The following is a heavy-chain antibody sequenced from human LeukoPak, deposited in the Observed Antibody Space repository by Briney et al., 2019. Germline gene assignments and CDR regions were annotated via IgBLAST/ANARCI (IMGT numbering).Heavy chain of an antibody. D-gene: IGHD2-21*02. CDR3: AGQAYCGGDCSANFDY. CDR2: ISPGDSDA. V-gene: IGHV5-51*01. Sequence: GESLQISCKGSGYMFTSHWIGWVRQTPGKGLEWMGIISPGDSDARYSPSFQGQVTISADKSINTAYLQWSSLKASDTAMYYCAGQAYCGGDCSANFDYWGQGTLVTVSS. J-gene: IGHJ4*02. CDR1: GYMFTSHW.